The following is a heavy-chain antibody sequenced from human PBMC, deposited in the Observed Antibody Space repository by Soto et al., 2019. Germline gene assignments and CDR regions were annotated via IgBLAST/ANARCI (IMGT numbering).Heavy chain of an antibody. CDR3: ARGRTFGYYFDY. J-gene: IGHJ4*02. CDR2: INHSGST. V-gene: IGHV4-34*01. D-gene: IGHD3-10*01. Sequence: QVQLQQWGAGLLKPSETLSLTCAVYGGSFSGYYWSWIRQPPGKGLEWIGEINHSGSTNYNPSLKRRVTISVDTSKNQFSLKLSSVTAADTAVYYCARGRTFGYYFDYWGQGTLVTVSS. CDR1: GGSFSGYY.